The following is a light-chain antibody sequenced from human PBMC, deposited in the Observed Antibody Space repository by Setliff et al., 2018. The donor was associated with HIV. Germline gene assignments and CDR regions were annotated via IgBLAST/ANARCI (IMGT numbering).Light chain of an antibody. Sequence: DIVLTQSPDSLAVSLGERATINCKSSQSLLYFSNNKNYLAWYQQKPGQPPTLLFYWASTRESGVPVRFSGSGSGTDFTLTISSLQVEDVAVYYCQQSYSTPPAFGQGT. CDR2: WAS. V-gene: IGKV4-1*01. J-gene: IGKJ1*01. CDR1: QSLLYFSNNKNY. CDR3: QQSYSTPPA.